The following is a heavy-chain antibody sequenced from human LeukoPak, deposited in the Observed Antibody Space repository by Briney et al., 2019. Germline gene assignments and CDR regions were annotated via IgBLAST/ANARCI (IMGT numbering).Heavy chain of an antibody. D-gene: IGHD6-25*01. J-gene: IGHJ4*02. CDR2: INNSGST. CDR3: ARGAAPDY. CDR1: GGSFSCYY. V-gene: IGHV4-34*01. Sequence: SATLSLSYAVCGGSFSCYYWCWIRPPPGKGLERIGEINNSGSTNYNPSLKSRVTITIDTSKNQFSLKLSSVTAADSAVYYCARGAAPDYWGQGTLVSVSS.